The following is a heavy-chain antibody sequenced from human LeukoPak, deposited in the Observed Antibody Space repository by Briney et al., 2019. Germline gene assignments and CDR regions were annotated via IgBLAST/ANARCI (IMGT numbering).Heavy chain of an antibody. CDR1: GGSFSGYY. CDR2: INHSGST. V-gene: IGHV4-34*01. Sequence: SETLSLTCAVYGGSFSGYYWSWIRQPPGKGLEWIGEINHSGSTNYNPSLKSRVTISVDTSKNQFSLKLSSVTAADTAVYYCARSHYHDSSGSQNNWFDPWGQGTLVTVSS. CDR3: ARSHYHDSSGSQNNWFDP. J-gene: IGHJ5*02. D-gene: IGHD3-22*01.